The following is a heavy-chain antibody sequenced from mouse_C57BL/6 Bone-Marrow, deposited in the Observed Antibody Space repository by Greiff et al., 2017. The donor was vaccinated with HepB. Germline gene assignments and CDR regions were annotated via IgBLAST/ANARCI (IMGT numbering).Heavy chain of an antibody. J-gene: IGHJ4*01. Sequence: VQLQQSGTVLARPGASVKMSCKTSGYTFTSYWMHWVKQRPGQGLEWIGAIYPGNSDTSYNQKFKGKSKLTAVTSASTAYMELSSLTNEDSAFYYCTRRGYYGSSYAMDYWGQGTSVTVSS. CDR2: IYPGNSDT. V-gene: IGHV1-5*01. CDR1: GYTFTSYW. D-gene: IGHD1-1*01. CDR3: TRRGYYGSSYAMDY.